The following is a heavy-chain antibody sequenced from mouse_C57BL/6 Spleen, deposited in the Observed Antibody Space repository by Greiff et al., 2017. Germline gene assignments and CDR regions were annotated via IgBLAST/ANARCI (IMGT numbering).Heavy chain of an antibody. Sequence: QVQLQQPGAELVMPGASVKLSCKASGYTFTSYWMHWVKQRPGQGLEWIGEIDPSDSYTNYNQKFKGKSTLTVDKSSSTAYMQLSSLTSEDSAVYYCARVYSNYEGGFAYWGQGTLVTVSA. CDR2: IDPSDSYT. J-gene: IGHJ3*01. V-gene: IGHV1-69*01. CDR1: GYTFTSYW. CDR3: ARVYSNYEGGFAY. D-gene: IGHD2-5*01.